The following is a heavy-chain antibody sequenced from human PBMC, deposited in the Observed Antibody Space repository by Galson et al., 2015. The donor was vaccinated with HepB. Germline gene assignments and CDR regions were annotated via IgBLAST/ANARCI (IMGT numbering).Heavy chain of an antibody. Sequence: SLRLSCAASGFTFSRYTMNWVRQAPGEGLEWVSSISSSSTYIYYADSVKGRFTISRDNAKNSLYLQMNSLRAEDTAVYYCARDLLIGGYSSTGGFDYWGQGTLVTVSS. V-gene: IGHV3-21*01. CDR2: ISSSSTYI. CDR1: GFTFSRYT. CDR3: ARDLLIGGYSSTGGFDY. J-gene: IGHJ4*02. D-gene: IGHD6-19*01.